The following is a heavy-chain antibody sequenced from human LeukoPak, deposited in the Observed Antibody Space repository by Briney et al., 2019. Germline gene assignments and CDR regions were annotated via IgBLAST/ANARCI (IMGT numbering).Heavy chain of an antibody. V-gene: IGHV3-48*03. CDR2: ISSSGSTI. D-gene: IGHD3-10*02. CDR1: GFTFSSIA. Sequence: GGSLRLSCVASGFTFSSIAMHWVRQAPGKGLEWVSYISSSGSTIYYADSVKGRFTISRDNAKNSLYLQMNSLRAEDTAVYYCAELGITMIGGVWGKGTTVTISS. J-gene: IGHJ6*04. CDR3: AELGITMIGGV.